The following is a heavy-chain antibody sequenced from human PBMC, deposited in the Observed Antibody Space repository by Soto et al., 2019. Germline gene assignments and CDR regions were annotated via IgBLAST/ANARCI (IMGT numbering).Heavy chain of an antibody. Sequence: QVQLVEAGGGVVQPGRSLRLSCAASGFSFSTYAIHWVRQAPGKGLEWVAVISLDGTNKFYADSVKGRFTISRDNSKNTLYLQMNSLRAGDTAVYYCARDYYDPNHNFGMDVWGQGTRVTVPS. V-gene: IGHV3-30-3*01. CDR1: GFSFSTYA. CDR3: ARDYYDPNHNFGMDV. CDR2: ISLDGTNK. D-gene: IGHD3-22*01. J-gene: IGHJ6*02.